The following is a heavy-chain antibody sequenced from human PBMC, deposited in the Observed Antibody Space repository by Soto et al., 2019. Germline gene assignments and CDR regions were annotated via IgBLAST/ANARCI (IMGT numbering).Heavy chain of an antibody. V-gene: IGHV4-39*01. CDR2: SNYGGPT. D-gene: IGHD6-13*01. J-gene: IGHJ6*02. Sequence: SETLSLTCTVSGGAINSTVYYWGWIRQPPGKGLEWIGSSNYGGPTYYSPSLQSRVTISLDTAKTHFSLNLRSVTAADTAVYYCARHGAYSTSVYYYYGMDVWGQGTTVTVSS. CDR3: ARHGAYSTSVYYYYGMDV. CDR1: GGAINSTVYY.